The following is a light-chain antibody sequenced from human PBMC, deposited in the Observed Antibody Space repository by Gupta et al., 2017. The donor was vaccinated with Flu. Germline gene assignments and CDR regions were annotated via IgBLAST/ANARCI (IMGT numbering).Light chain of an antibody. J-gene: IGKJ2*03. V-gene: IGKV3-20*01. CDR1: QSVSSTY. CDR2: GAS. CDR3: HHYGSSPYS. Sequence: DIVLTRSPGTLSLSPGERAALSCRASQSVSSTYLAWYQQKPGQAPRLLIYGASSRATGIPDRFSGSGSGTDFTLTISRLEPEDFAVYYCHHYGSSPYSFGQGTKLEIK.